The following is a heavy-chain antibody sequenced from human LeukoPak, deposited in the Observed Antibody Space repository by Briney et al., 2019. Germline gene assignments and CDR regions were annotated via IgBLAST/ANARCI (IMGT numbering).Heavy chain of an antibody. CDR3: AEGYSYGRL. CDR2: IYTSGTT. Sequence: SETLSLTCTVSGGSISSSSYSWSWIRQPAGKGLEWIGRIYTSGTTNYNPSLKSRVTMSVDTSKNQFSLKLSSVTAADTAMYYCAEGYSYGRLWGQGTLVTVSS. D-gene: IGHD5-18*01. V-gene: IGHV4-61*02. J-gene: IGHJ4*02. CDR1: GGSISSSSYS.